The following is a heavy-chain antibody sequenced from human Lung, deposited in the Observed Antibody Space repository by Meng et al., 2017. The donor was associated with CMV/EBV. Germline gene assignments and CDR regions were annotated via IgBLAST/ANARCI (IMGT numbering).Heavy chain of an antibody. J-gene: IGHJ5*02. CDR3: ARDGAPAATPWGNWFDP. Sequence: GGSLRLXCAASGFTFSSYWMSWVRQAPGKGLEWVANIKQDGSEKYYVDSVKGRFTISRDNAKNSLYLQMNSLRAEDTAVYYCARDGAPAATPWGNWFDPWGQGTXVTVSS. D-gene: IGHD2-2*01. CDR1: GFTFSSYW. CDR2: IKQDGSEK. V-gene: IGHV3-7*01.